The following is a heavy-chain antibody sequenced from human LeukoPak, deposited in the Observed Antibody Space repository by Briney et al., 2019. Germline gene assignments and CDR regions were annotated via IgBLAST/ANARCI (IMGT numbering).Heavy chain of an antibody. CDR3: ARGDTGDQGYFDY. CDR1: GVTISTYE. J-gene: IGHJ4*02. V-gene: IGHV3-48*03. D-gene: IGHD7-27*01. Sequence: PGGSLRLSCGASGVTISTYEMNWVRQAPGKGLEWVSYISSSGRNIYYADSVRDRFTISRDNAKNSLYLQMNSLRAEDTAVYYCARGDTGDQGYFDYWGQGTLVTVSS. CDR2: ISSSGRNI.